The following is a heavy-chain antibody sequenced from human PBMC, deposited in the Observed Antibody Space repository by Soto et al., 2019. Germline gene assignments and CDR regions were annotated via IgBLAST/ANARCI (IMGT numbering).Heavy chain of an antibody. CDR3: ASTLTYYDFWSGHRGFDP. J-gene: IGHJ5*02. Sequence: SSVKVSCKAPGGTFSSYAISCVRQAPGQGLEWMGGIIPIFGTANYAQKFQGRVTITADESTSTAYMELSSLRSEDTAVYYCASTLTYYDFWSGHRGFDPWGQGTLVTVSS. CDR1: GGTFSSYA. V-gene: IGHV1-69*13. D-gene: IGHD3-3*01. CDR2: IIPIFGTA.